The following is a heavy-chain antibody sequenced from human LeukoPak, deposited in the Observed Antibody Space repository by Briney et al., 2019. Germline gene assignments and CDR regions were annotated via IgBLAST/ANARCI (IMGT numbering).Heavy chain of an antibody. V-gene: IGHV3-13*01. CDR3: ARDLRSSGSPGY. CDR1: GFTFSSYD. J-gene: IGHJ4*02. CDR2: IGTAGDT. D-gene: IGHD3-22*01. Sequence: GGSLRLSCAASGFTFSSYDMHWVRQATGKGLEWVSAIGTAGDTYYPGSVKGRFTISRDNSKNTLYLQMNSLRAEDTAVYYCARDLRSSGSPGYWGQGTLVTVSS.